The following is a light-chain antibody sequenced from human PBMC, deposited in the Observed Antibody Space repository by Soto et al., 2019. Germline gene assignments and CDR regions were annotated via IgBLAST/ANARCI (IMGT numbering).Light chain of an antibody. Sequence: QTVVTQEPSFSVSPGGTVTLTCASSSGSVSTNNYPSWCQQTPGQPPRTLIFRTNTRSSGVPDRFSGSILGSKAALTITGAQADDESDYYCVLYMGRGIWVFGGGTQLTVL. J-gene: IGLJ3*02. CDR3: VLYMGRGIWV. CDR2: RTN. V-gene: IGLV8-61*01. CDR1: SGSVSTNNY.